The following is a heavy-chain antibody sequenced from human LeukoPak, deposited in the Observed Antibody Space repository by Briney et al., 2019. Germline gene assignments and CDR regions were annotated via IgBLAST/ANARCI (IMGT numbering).Heavy chain of an antibody. D-gene: IGHD5-18*01. CDR2: ISYDGSNK. CDR1: GFTFSSYA. CDR3: ARDIGGYSYGYSYDY. V-gene: IGHV3-30-3*01. J-gene: IGHJ4*02. Sequence: PGGSLRLSCAASGFTFSSYAMHWVRQAPGKGLEWVAVISYDGSNKYYADSVKGRFTISRDNSKNTLYLQMNGLRAEDTAVYFCARDIGGYSYGYSYDYWGQGTLVTVSS.